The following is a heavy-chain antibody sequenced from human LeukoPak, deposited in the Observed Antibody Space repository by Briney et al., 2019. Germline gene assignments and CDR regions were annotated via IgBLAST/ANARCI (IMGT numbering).Heavy chain of an antibody. J-gene: IGHJ4*02. CDR2: MNPNSGNT. CDR3: ARAPFDPHFDY. Sequence: ASVKVSCKASGYTFTSYDINWVRQATGQGLEWMGWMNPNSGNTGHAQKFQGRVTMTRNTSISTAYMELSSLRSEDTAVYYCARAPFDPHFDYWGQGTLVTVSS. V-gene: IGHV1-8*01. D-gene: IGHD3-10*01. CDR1: GYTFTSYD.